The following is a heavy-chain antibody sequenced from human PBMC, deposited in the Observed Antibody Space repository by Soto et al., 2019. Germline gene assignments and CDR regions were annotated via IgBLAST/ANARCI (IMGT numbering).Heavy chain of an antibody. CDR1: GFTFSSYG. J-gene: IGHJ6*02. CDR3: ATSYGMDV. V-gene: IGHV3-30*03. CDR2: ISYDGSNK. Sequence: QVQLVESGGGVVQPGRSLRLSCAASGFTFSSYGMHWVRQAPGKGLEWVAVISYDGSNKYYADSVKGRFTISRDNSRITLYLQMNSLRAEDTAVYYCATSYGMDVWGQGTTVTVSS.